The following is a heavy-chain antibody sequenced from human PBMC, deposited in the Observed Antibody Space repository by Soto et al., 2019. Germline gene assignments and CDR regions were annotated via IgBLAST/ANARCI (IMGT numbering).Heavy chain of an antibody. CDR3: ARESDSSGWFRYYYYGMDV. CDR1: GFTFSSYS. V-gene: IGHV3-30*03. J-gene: IGHJ6*02. Sequence: GGSLRLSCAASGFTFSSYSMNWVRQAPGKGLEWVAVISYDGSNKYYADSVKGRFTISRDNSKNTLYLQMNSLRAEDTAVYYCARESDSSGWFRYYYYGMDVWGQGTTVTVSS. CDR2: ISYDGSNK. D-gene: IGHD6-19*01.